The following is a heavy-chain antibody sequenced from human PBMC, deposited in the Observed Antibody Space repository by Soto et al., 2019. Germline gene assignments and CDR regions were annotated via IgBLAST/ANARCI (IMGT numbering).Heavy chain of an antibody. Sequence: SVKVSCKASGFTFTSSAVQWVRQARGQRLEWIGWIVVGSGNTNYAQKFQERVTITRDMSTSTAYMELSNLRSEDTAVYYCAATGGYSYGFRSDYWGQGTLVTVSS. CDR1: GFTFTSSA. CDR2: IVVGSGNT. CDR3: AATGGYSYGFRSDY. V-gene: IGHV1-58*01. D-gene: IGHD5-18*01. J-gene: IGHJ4*02.